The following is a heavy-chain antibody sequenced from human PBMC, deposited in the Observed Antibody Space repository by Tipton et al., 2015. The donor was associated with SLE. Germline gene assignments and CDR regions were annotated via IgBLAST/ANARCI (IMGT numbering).Heavy chain of an antibody. D-gene: IGHD5-18*01. J-gene: IGHJ4*02. Sequence: LSLTCAASGFTFSSYAMHWVRQAPGKGLEWVAVIPYDGSNKYYADSVKGRFTISRDNSKNTLYLQMNSLRAEDTAVYYCAKASTWIQLWSPLEYWGQGTLVTVSS. CDR3: AKASTWIQLWSPLEY. CDR2: IPYDGSNK. V-gene: IGHV3-30*04. CDR1: GFTFSSYA.